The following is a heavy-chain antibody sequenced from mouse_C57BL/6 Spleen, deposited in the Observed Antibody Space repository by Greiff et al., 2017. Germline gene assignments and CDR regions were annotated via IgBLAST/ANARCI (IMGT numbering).Heavy chain of an antibody. CDR1: GYTFTDYY. V-gene: IGHV1-76*01. CDR3: ARAVAKDY. J-gene: IGHJ2*01. Sequence: VQLQQSGASVKLSCKASGYTFTDYYINWVKQRPGQGLEWIARIYPGSGNTYYNEKFKGKATLTAEKSSSTAYMQLSSLTSEDSAVYFCARAVAKDYWGQGTTLTVSS. CDR2: IYPGSGNT. D-gene: IGHD1-1*01.